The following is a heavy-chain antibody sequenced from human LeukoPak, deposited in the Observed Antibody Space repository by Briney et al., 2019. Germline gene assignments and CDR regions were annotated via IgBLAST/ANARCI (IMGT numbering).Heavy chain of an antibody. CDR3: ARQTGNFWPMDV. CDR1: GGSISSYY. Sequence: SETLSLTCTVSGGSISSYYWSWIRQPPGKGLEWIGYIYYSGNTNYNPSLKSRVTISVDTSKNQFSLKLSSVTAADTAVYYCARQTGNFWPMDVWGQGTTVTVSS. V-gene: IGHV4-59*01. J-gene: IGHJ6*02. D-gene: IGHD3-3*01. CDR2: IYYSGNT.